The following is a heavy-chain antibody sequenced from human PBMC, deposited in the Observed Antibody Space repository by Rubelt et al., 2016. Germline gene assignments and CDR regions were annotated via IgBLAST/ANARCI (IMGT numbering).Heavy chain of an antibody. CDR1: GGSISSSSYY. D-gene: IGHD6-13*01. J-gene: IGHJ4*02. CDR2: IYYSGST. V-gene: IGHV4-39*07. CDR3: ARAEQLVVFDY. Sequence: QLQLQESGPGLVKPSETLSLTCTVSGGSISSSSYYWGWIRQPPGKGLEWIVSIYYSGSTYYNPSLQSRVSISVDTSKNQFTLELSSGTAADTAVYYCARAEQLVVFDYWGQGTLVTVSS.